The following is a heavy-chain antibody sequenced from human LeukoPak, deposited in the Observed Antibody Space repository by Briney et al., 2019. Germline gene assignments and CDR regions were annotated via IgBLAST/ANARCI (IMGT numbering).Heavy chain of an antibody. D-gene: IGHD4-23*01. CDR3: ARETTVEQREDY. Sequence: SETLSLTGTVSGGSISSSSYYWGWIRQPPGKGLEWIGSIYYRGSTYYNPSLKSRVTISVDTSKNQFSLKLNSVTAADTAVYYCARETTVEQREDYWGQGTLVTVSS. CDR2: IYYRGST. CDR1: GGSISSSSYY. V-gene: IGHV4-39*07. J-gene: IGHJ4*02.